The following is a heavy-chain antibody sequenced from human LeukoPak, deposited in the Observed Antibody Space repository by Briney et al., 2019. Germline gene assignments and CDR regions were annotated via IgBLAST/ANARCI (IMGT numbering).Heavy chain of an antibody. J-gene: IGHJ3*02. CDR1: GGSISSGGYS. CDR3: ARARWELNAFDI. CDR2: IYHSGST. V-gene: IGHV4-30-2*01. D-gene: IGHD1-26*01. Sequence: ASQALSLTCAVSGGSISSGGYSWSWIRQPPGKGLEWIGYIYHSGSTYYNPSPKSRVTISVDRSKNQFSLKLSSVTAADTAVYYCARARWELNAFDIWGQGTMVTVSS.